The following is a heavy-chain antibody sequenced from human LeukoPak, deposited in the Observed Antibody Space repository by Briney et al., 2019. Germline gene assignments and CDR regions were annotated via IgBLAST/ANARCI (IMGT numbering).Heavy chain of an antibody. CDR2: INPNSGGT. CDR3: ARPGVVAAPPPDY. V-gene: IGHV1-2*02. D-gene: IGHD6-6*01. J-gene: IGHJ4*02. CDR1: GYTFTGYY. Sequence: ASVKVSCKASGYTFTGYYMHWVRQAPGQGLEWMGWINPNSGGTNYAQKFQGRVTMTRDASISTAYMELSSLRSDDTAVYYCARPGVVAAPPPDYWGQGSLVTVSS.